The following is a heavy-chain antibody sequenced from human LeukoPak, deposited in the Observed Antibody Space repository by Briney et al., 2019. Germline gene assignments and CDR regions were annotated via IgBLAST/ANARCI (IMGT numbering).Heavy chain of an antibody. Sequence: PSQTLSLPCTVSGRSFCSGDYFWHWIRQSPAQGLGWYGYIWPSGSTNYNPSLSGRVAISLDKSRNHFTLMVTAVTAADTAFYYCARKGPEHLPTYFDHWGRGILVTVSS. D-gene: IGHD2-2*01. CDR3: ARKGPEHLPTYFDH. CDR1: GRSFCSGDYF. CDR2: IWPSGST. V-gene: IGHV4-30-2*06. J-gene: IGHJ4*02.